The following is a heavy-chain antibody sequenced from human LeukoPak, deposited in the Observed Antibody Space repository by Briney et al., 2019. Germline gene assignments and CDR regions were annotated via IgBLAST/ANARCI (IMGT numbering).Heavy chain of an antibody. V-gene: IGHV3-48*02. CDR2: INTISSTK. CDR3: ARIGGDRDPFDY. D-gene: IGHD2-21*02. Sequence: PGGSLRLSCAASGFTFSSYDMNWVRQAPGKGLEWVSYINTISSTKYYADSVKGRFTISRDNAKNSLSLQMNSLRDEDTAVYYCARIGGDRDPFDYWGQGTLVTVSS. J-gene: IGHJ4*02. CDR1: GFTFSSYD.